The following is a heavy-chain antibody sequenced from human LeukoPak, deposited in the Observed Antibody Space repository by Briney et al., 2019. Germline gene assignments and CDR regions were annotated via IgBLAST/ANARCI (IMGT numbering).Heavy chain of an antibody. CDR3: ATGVLKWELPLVY. Sequence: GGSLRLSCAASGFTFDDYAMHWVRQAPGKGLEWVSGISWNSGSIGYADSVKGRFTISRDNAKNSLYLQMNSLRAEDTALYYCATGVLKWELPLVYWGQGTLVTVSS. V-gene: IGHV3-9*01. CDR1: GFTFDDYA. CDR2: ISWNSGSI. J-gene: IGHJ4*02. D-gene: IGHD1-26*01.